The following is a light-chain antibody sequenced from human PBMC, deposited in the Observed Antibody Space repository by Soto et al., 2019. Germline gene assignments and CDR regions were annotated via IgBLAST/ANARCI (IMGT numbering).Light chain of an antibody. CDR2: GAS. Sequence: EIVMTQSPATLSVSPGERAIFSCRASKSVSNNLAWYQQKPGQAPRLLIYGASTRATGIPARFSGSGSGTEFTLSISSLQSEDFAIYYCQQYNNWPPLTFGGGTKVEIK. V-gene: IGKV3-15*01. J-gene: IGKJ4*01. CDR3: QQYNNWPPLT. CDR1: KSVSNN.